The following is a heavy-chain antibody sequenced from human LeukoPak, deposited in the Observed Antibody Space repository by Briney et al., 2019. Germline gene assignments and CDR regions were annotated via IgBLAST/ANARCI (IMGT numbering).Heavy chain of an antibody. D-gene: IGHD5-12*01. CDR1: GFTFGSYS. V-gene: IGHV3-64*02. J-gene: IGHJ4*02. CDR3: ARVNRGYDY. Sequence: GGSLRLSCAASGFTFGSYSMHWVRQAPGIGLEYVSAITGDGHNTFYADSVMGRFTISRDNSKNTLYLQMGSLRPEDMAVYYCARVNRGYDYWARGVLVTVSS. CDR2: ITGDGHNT.